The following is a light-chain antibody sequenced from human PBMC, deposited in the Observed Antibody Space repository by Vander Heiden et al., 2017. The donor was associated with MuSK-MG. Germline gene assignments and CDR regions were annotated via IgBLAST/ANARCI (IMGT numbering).Light chain of an antibody. Sequence: DIVFTPSPATLSVSPGERATLSCRASQSVSSNLAWYQQKPGQAPRLLIYGASTRATGIPARFSGSGSGTEFTLTISSLQSEDFAVYYCQQYNNWPPYTFGQGTKLEIK. CDR2: GAS. V-gene: IGKV3-15*01. J-gene: IGKJ2*01. CDR3: QQYNNWPPYT. CDR1: QSVSSN.